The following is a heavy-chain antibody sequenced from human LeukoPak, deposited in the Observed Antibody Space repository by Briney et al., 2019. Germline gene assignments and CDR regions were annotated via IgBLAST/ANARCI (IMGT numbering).Heavy chain of an antibody. CDR2: INHSGST. CDR1: GGSISSGDYY. D-gene: IGHD2-21*01. CDR3: AGALFYYYYGMDV. Sequence: SQTLSLTCTVSGGSISSGDYYWSWIRQPPGKGLEWIGEINHSGSTNYNPSLKSRVTISVDTSKNQFSLKLSSVTAADTAVYYCAGALFYYYYGMDVWGQGTTVTVSS. J-gene: IGHJ6*02. V-gene: IGHV4-30-4*08.